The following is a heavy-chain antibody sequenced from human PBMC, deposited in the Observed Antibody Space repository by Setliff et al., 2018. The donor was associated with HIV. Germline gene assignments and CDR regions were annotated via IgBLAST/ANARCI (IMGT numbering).Heavy chain of an antibody. CDR1: GFLVTGYN. J-gene: IGHJ3*01. CDR2: INPNNGGK. CDR3: VRPRVSDSFDV. V-gene: IGHV1-2*06. Sequence: ASVKVSCKALGFLVTGYNVHWVRQAPGHGPEWLGRINPNNGGKNYAQKFQGRVTMSLDTSTSTVYLELKALTSDDTAVYYCVRPRVSDSFDVWGPGTMVTVSS.